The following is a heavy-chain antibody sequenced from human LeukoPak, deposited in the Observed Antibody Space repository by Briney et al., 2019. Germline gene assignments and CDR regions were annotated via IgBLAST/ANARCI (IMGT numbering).Heavy chain of an antibody. V-gene: IGHV3-33*01. J-gene: IGHJ3*02. CDR1: GFTFSSYG. CDR3: GRDPSRYAFDI. CDR2: TWYDGSKM. Sequence: PSGGSLRLSCAASGFTFSSYGFHWVRQAPGKGLEWVAATWYDGSKMYYADSVKGRFTISRDDSQNTLYLQMNSLRAEDTAVYYCGRDPSRYAFDIWGQGTMVTVSS.